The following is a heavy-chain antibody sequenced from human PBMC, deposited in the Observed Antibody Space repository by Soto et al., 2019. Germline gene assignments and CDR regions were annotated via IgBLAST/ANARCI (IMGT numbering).Heavy chain of an antibody. Sequence: PSETLSLTCAVYGGSFSGYYWSWIRQPPGKGLEWIGEINHSGSTNYNPSLKSRVTISVDTSKNQFSLKLSSVTAADTAVYYCARTYYDFWSGSRFDYWGQGTLVTVSS. J-gene: IGHJ4*02. V-gene: IGHV4-34*01. CDR2: INHSGST. CDR1: GGSFSGYY. D-gene: IGHD3-3*01. CDR3: ARTYYDFWSGSRFDY.